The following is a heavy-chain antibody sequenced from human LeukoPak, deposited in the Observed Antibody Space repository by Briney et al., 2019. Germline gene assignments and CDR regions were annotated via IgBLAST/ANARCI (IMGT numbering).Heavy chain of an antibody. CDR3: VANMYDYMDV. CDR2: ISGNGATT. CDR1: GLTFSTYA. Sequence: GGSLRLSSAVSGLTFSTYAMSWVRQAPGRGLEWVSSISGNGATTYYADSVKGRFTISRDNSKNTAFLQMNGLRAEDTAVYYAVANMYDYMDVWGKGTTVTVSS. V-gene: IGHV3-23*01. J-gene: IGHJ6*03. D-gene: IGHD2-2*01.